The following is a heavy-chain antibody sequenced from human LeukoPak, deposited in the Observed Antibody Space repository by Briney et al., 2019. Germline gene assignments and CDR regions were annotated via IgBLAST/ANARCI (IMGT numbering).Heavy chain of an antibody. V-gene: IGHV3-23*01. CDR1: GFTFSSYG. CDR2: ISGSGGST. Sequence: GGSLRLSCAASGFTFSSYGMSWVRQAPGKGLEWVSGISGSGGSTYYADSVKGRFTISRDNSKNTLYLHMNSLRAEDTAVYYCARGYYIDLWGQGTLVTVSS. CDR3: ARGYYIDL. J-gene: IGHJ5*02. D-gene: IGHD3-10*01.